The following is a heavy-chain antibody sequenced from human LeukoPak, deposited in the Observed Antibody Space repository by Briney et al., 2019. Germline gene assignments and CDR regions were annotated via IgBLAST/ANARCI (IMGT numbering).Heavy chain of an antibody. CDR2: MNPNSGNT. CDR3: ARNSGSSTNAFDI. J-gene: IGHJ3*02. CDR1: GYTFTSYD. Sequence: ASVKVSCKASGYTFTSYDINWVRQATGQGLEWMGWMNPNSGNTGYAQKFQGRVTITRNTSIGTAYMELSSLRSEDTAVYYCARNSGSSTNAFDIWGQGTMVTVSS. D-gene: IGHD1-26*01. V-gene: IGHV1-8*01.